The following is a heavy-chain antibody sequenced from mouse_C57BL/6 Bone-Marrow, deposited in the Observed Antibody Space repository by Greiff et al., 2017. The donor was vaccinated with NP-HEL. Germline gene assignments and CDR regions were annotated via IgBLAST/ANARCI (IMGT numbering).Heavy chain of an antibody. CDR1: GYTFTSYW. CDR3: ARKNYYGSRRAWFAY. D-gene: IGHD1-1*01. CDR2: IDPSDRYP. Sequence: QVQLQQPGAELVMPGASVKLSCKASGYTFTSYWMHWVKQRPGQGLEGIGEIDPSDRYPNYMQKFKGKSTLTVDKSSSTAYMQLSSLTSEDSAVYYCARKNYYGSRRAWFAYWGQGTLVTVSA. V-gene: IGHV1-69*01. J-gene: IGHJ3*01.